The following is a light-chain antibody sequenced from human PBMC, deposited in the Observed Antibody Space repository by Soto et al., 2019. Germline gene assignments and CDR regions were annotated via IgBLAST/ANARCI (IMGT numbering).Light chain of an antibody. Sequence: EIVVTQSPATLSVSRGERATLSCRASQSVGNNFAWYQQKPGQAPRLLIFATSTRATGVPARFSGSGSGTEFTLTISSLQSEDFAVYYCQPYGDWPLTFGGGAKVEIE. CDR1: QSVGNN. CDR3: QPYGDWPLT. CDR2: ATS. V-gene: IGKV3-15*01. J-gene: IGKJ4*01.